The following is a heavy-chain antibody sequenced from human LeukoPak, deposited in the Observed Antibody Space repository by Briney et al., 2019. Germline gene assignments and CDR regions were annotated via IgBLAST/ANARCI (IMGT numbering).Heavy chain of an antibody. CDR1: GGSISSYY. CDR2: IYYTGST. J-gene: IGHJ3*02. Sequence: SETLSLTCTVSGGSISSYYWSWIRQPPGKGLEWIGYIYYTGSTNYNPSLKSRVTISVDTSKNQFSLKLSSVTAADTAVYYCARGGAATDAFDIWGQGTMVTVSS. CDR3: ARGGAATDAFDI. V-gene: IGHV4-59*01. D-gene: IGHD2-15*01.